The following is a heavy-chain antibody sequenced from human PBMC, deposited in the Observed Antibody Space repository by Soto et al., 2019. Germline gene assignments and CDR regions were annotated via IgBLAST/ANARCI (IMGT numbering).Heavy chain of an antibody. Sequence: QVQLQQSGPGLVKPSQTLSLTCAISGDSVSDNTAAWYWIRQSPSRGLEWLGRTYYRSKWYYDYAVSVKSRITVNPDTSKNQLSLQLDSVTPEDTAVYYCAKGGGSYYYAFDMWGQGTMVTVSS. J-gene: IGHJ3*02. CDR1: GDSVSDNTAA. V-gene: IGHV6-1*01. CDR2: TYYRSKWYY. D-gene: IGHD1-26*01. CDR3: AKGGGSYYYAFDM.